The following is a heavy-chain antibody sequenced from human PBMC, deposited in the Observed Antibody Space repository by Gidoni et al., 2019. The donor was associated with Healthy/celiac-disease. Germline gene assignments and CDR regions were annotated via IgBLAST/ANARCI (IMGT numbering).Heavy chain of an antibody. J-gene: IGHJ5*02. D-gene: IGHD2-15*01. CDR3: AREGPRKYGYCSGGSCFPDWFDP. CDR2: INHSGST. CDR1: GGSFSGYY. Sequence: QVQLQQWGAGLLKPSETLSLTCAVYGGSFSGYYWSWIRQPPGKGLEWIGEINHSGSTNYNPALKSRVTISVDTSKNQFSLKLSSVTAADTAVYYCAREGPRKYGYCSGGSCFPDWFDPWGQGTLVTVSS. V-gene: IGHV4-34*01.